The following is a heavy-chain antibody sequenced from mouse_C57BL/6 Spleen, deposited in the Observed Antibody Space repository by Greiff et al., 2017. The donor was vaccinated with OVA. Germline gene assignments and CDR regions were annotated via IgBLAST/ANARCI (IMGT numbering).Heavy chain of an antibody. CDR2: INPSNGGT. J-gene: IGHJ1*03. CDR1: GYTFTSYW. V-gene: IGHV1-53*01. D-gene: IGHD1-1*01. CDR3: ARWGGSSYYWYFDV. Sequence: QVQLQQSGPELVKPGASVKLSCKASGYTFTSYWMHWVKQRPGQGLEWIGNINPSNGGTNYNEKFKSKATLTVDKSSSTAYMQLSSLTSEDSAVYYCARWGGSSYYWYFDVWGTGTTVTVSA.